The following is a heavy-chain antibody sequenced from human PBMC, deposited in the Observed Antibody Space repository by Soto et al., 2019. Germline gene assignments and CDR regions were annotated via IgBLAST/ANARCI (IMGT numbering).Heavy chain of an antibody. CDR2: ISYDGSNK. D-gene: IGHD6-13*01. V-gene: IGHV3-30-3*01. CDR1: GFTFSSYA. CDR3: ARIVSSSWYRWFDP. J-gene: IGHJ5*02. Sequence: QVQLVESGGGVVQPGRSLRLSCAASGFTFSSYAMHWVRQAPGKGLEWVAVISYDGSNKYYADSVKGRFTISRDNSKNRRYLKMNSLRAEDTAVYYCARIVSSSWYRWFDPWGQGTLVTVSS.